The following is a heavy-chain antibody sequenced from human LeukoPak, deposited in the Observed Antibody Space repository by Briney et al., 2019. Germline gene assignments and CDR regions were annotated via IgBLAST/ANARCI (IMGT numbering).Heavy chain of an antibody. CDR1: GFTFSSYA. V-gene: IGHV3-23*01. D-gene: IGHD3-22*01. CDR2: ISGRGANT. J-gene: IGHJ4*02. CDR3: EKSGRVFDTSGYYWFPN. Sequence: PGASLRLSCATSGFTFSSYAMSWVRQAPGKGLDWRSSISGRGANTHYADSVKGRFTISGDYSKNTLNLQMNRLRAEDTAVYYCEKSGRVFDTSGYYWFPNWGQGILVTVSS.